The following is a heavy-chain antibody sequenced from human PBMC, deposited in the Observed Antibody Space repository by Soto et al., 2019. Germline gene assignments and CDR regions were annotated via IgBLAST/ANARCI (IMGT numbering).Heavy chain of an antibody. CDR1: GYTFIAYY. Sequence: ASVKVSCKASGYTFIAYYIHWVRQAPGQGLEWMGWVNPNRGGTSYAQKFQDRVTMTRDTSISTAYMELSRLSSDDTAVYYCASADSITTTGDDCGQGNLVTVAS. V-gene: IGHV1-2*02. D-gene: IGHD1-1*01. CDR2: VNPNRGGT. J-gene: IGHJ4*02. CDR3: ASADSITTTGDD.